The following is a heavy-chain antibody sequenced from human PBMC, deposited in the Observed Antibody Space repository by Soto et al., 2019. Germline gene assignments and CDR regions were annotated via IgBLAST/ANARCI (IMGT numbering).Heavy chain of an antibody. CDR3: EKRGTTVTTSIWY. V-gene: IGHV3-66*01. CDR1: GFTVSNNY. J-gene: IGHJ4*02. CDR2: SYSGGVT. Sequence: EVQLVESGGGLVQPGGSLRLSCAASGFTVSNNYMCWVRQAPGKGLEWVSLSYSGGVTHYADSVRGRFTIYRDNSRNTLYLHMTSLRADDTAVYYSEKRGTTVTTSIWYWGQGTLVTGAS. D-gene: IGHD4-17*01.